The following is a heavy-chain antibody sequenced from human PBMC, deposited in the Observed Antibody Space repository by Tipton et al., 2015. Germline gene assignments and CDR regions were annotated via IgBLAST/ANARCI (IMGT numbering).Heavy chain of an antibody. J-gene: IGHJ4*02. D-gene: IGHD4-17*01. CDR1: GFTFSNAW. Sequence: SLRLSCAASGFTFSNAWMNWVRQAPGKGLEWVANIDEAGNQKYYVASVKGRFTISRDNANNSLYLQMNYLRPDDTAVYFCARHNSGDYGSLDYWGQGALVTVSS. V-gene: IGHV3-7*01. CDR2: IDEAGNQK. CDR3: ARHNSGDYGSLDY.